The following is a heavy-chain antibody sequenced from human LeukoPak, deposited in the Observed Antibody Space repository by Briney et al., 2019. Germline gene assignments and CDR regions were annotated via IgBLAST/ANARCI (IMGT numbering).Heavy chain of an antibody. CDR1: GFTFSNYE. J-gene: IGHJ4*02. Sequence: AGGSLRLSCVASGFTFSNYEMNWVRQAPGQGLEWVSYISNSGNTIYYADSVKGRFTISRDNAKKSLYLQMGSLRAEDTAVYYCAKDAAANVDYPYYFDYWGQGALVTVSS. V-gene: IGHV3-48*03. D-gene: IGHD4-11*01. CDR3: AKDAAANVDYPYYFDY. CDR2: ISNSGNTI.